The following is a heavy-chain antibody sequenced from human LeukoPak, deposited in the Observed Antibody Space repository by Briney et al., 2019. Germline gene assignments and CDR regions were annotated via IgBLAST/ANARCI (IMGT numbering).Heavy chain of an antibody. CDR3: ARLGNGSGSYYNAYYFDY. CDR1: GGSISSYY. Sequence: SETPSLTCTVSGGSISSYYWSWIRQPPGKGLEWIGYIYYSGSTNYNPSLKSRVTISVDTSKNQFSLKLRSVTAADTAVYYCARLGNGSGSYYNAYYFDYWGQGTLVTVSS. J-gene: IGHJ4*02. CDR2: IYYSGST. D-gene: IGHD3-10*01. V-gene: IGHV4-59*08.